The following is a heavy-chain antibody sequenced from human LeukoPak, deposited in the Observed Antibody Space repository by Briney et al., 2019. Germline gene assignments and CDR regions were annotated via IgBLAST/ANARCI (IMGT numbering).Heavy chain of an antibody. D-gene: IGHD1-26*01. CDR2: ISGSGAST. V-gene: IGHV3-23*01. CDR1: GFTFSTYS. Sequence: GGSLRLSCAASGFTFSTYSMSWVRQAQGKGLEWLSDISGSGASTYSADSVKDRFTISRDNSRNTLYLQMNSLRAEDTAVYYCAKSNLWDGDFYDAYDVWGQGAMVTVSS. CDR3: AKSNLWDGDFYDAYDV. J-gene: IGHJ3*01.